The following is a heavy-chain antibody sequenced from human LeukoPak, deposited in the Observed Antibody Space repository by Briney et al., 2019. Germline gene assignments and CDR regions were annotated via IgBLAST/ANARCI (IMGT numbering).Heavy chain of an antibody. CDR3: ARIRVGTTVTAQYYYYGMDV. CDR1: VGSFRGYY. CDR2: VNHSGST. V-gene: IGHV4-34*01. D-gene: IGHD4-17*01. J-gene: IGHJ6*02. Sequence: SETLSLTCGVYVGSFRGYYWSWIRQPPGKGLEWIGEVNHSGSTNYNPSLKSRVTISVDTSKNQFSLKLSSVAAADTAVYYCARIRVGTTVTAQYYYYGMDVWGQGTTVTVSS.